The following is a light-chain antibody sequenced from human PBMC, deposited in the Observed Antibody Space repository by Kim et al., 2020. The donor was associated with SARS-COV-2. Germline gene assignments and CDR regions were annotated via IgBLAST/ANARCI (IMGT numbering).Light chain of an antibody. CDR2: REN. CDR3: QAWDSSIYV. CDR1: KVGDKY. Sequence: GAGAPGETASMTWGGDKVGDKYASWYQQKPGRARVGVICRENRRPAGVRGRVCGSRAGNTATLTSSGTQAMDGADYYCQAWDSSIYVFGTGTKVTVL. V-gene: IGLV3-1*01. J-gene: IGLJ1*01.